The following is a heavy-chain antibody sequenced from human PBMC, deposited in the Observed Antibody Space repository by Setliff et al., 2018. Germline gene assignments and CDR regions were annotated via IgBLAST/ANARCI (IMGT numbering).Heavy chain of an antibody. CDR1: GFTFSDSA. Sequence: PGGSLRLSCAGSGFTFSDSAMNWIRQAPGKGLEWVASIGYKGETYRGGRYRGRTTYHTYYADSVKGRFAISRDNSQRTVFLQMNSLRADDTAVYYCATGYDFDSWGQGTLVTVSS. D-gene: IGHD5-12*01. CDR2: IGYKGETYRGGRYRGRTTYHT. J-gene: IGHJ4*02. V-gene: IGHV3-23*03. CDR3: ATGYDFDS.